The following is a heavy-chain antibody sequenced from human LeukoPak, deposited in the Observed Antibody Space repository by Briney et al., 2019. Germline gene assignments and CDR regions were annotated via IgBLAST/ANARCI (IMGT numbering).Heavy chain of an antibody. J-gene: IGHJ4*02. V-gene: IGHV4-59*08. CDR2: IYYTGST. CDR1: GGSISSYY. Sequence: PSETLSLTCTVSGGSISSYYWSWIRQPPGKGLEWIGYIYYTGSTNYNPSLKSRLTISVDTSKNQFSLKLSSVTAADTAVYYCARHSYDSSGYDFDYWGQGTLVTVSS. CDR3: ARHSYDSSGYDFDY. D-gene: IGHD3-22*01.